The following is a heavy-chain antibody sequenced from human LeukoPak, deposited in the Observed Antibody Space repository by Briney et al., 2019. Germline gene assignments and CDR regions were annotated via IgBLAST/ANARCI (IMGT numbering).Heavy chain of an antibody. J-gene: IGHJ4*02. V-gene: IGHV4-34*01. D-gene: IGHD3-22*01. CDR2: INHSGST. CDR1: GGSFSGYY. Sequence: SETLSLTCAVYGGSFSGYYWSWIRQPPGKGLEWIGEINHSGSTNYNPSLKSRVTISVDTSKNQFSLKLSSVTAADTAVYYCARVLSHYDSSGYYYAHLRYFDYWGQRTLVTVSS. CDR3: ARVLSHYDSSGYYYAHLRYFDY.